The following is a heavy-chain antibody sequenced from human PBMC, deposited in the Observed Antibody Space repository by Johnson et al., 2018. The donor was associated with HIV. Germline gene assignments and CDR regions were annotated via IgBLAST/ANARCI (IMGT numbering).Heavy chain of an antibody. CDR2: ISYDGSNK. V-gene: IGHV3-30*19. D-gene: IGHD6-19*01. J-gene: IGHJ3*02. Sequence: QVQLVESGGGVVQPGGSLRLSCASSGFSFSSYGMHWVRQAPGKGLEWVAVISYDGSNKYYADSVKGRFTISRDNSKNTLYLQMNSLRAEDTAVYYCGRDGKDQPGYSSGWYNTIGAFDIWGQGTMVTVSS. CDR3: GRDGKDQPGYSSGWYNTIGAFDI. CDR1: GFSFSSYG.